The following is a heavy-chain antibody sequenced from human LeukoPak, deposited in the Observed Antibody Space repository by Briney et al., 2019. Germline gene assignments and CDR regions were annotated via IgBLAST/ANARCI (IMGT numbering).Heavy chain of an antibody. Sequence: GGSLRLSCAASGLTFSSYGMNWVRQAPGKGLEWVSSISSSSSYIYYADSVKGRFTISRDNAMNSLYLQMNSLRAEDTAMYYCARLYSGSYSHFDYWGQGTLVTVSS. V-gene: IGHV3-21*01. CDR2: ISSSSSYI. D-gene: IGHD1-26*01. CDR3: ARLYSGSYSHFDY. J-gene: IGHJ4*02. CDR1: GLTFSSYG.